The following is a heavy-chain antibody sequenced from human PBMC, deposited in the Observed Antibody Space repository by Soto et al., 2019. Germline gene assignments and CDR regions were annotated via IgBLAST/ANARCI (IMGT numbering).Heavy chain of an antibody. CDR1: GFTFSSYA. Sequence: QVQLVESGGGVVQPGRSLRLSCAASGFTFSSYAMHWVRQAPGKGLEWVAVISYDGSNKYYAVSVKGRFTIARDNSKNPLYLQMNGLRAEDTAVYYCARDGAVVGRDAFDIWGQGTMVTVSS. CDR2: ISYDGSNK. D-gene: IGHD6-19*01. V-gene: IGHV3-30-3*01. J-gene: IGHJ3*02. CDR3: ARDGAVVGRDAFDI.